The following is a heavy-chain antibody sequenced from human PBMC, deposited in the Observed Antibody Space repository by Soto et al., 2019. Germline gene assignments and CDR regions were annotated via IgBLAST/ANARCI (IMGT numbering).Heavy chain of an antibody. D-gene: IGHD3-22*01. J-gene: IGHJ6*02. CDR3: ATLRTSGYRTHYFFGMDV. V-gene: IGHV1-18*04. CDR2: ISPYNDNT. CDR1: GNTFMNHG. Sequence: QVHLEQSGPEVQKPGASVKVACRASGNTFMNHGISWVRQAPGQGLEWMGWISPYNDNTNYAQKFQGRVSMTTDLSTSTAYMELRSLRSDDTAVYYCATLRTSGYRTHYFFGMDVWGQGTTVAVSS.